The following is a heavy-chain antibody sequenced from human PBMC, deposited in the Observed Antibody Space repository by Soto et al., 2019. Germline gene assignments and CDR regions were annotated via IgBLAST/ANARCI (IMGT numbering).Heavy chain of an antibody. V-gene: IGHV5-10-1*01. CDR2: IDPSDSYT. CDR1: GYSFTSYW. J-gene: IGHJ6*02. Sequence: GESLKISCKGSGYSFTSYWISWVRQMPGKGLEWMGRIDPSDSYTNYSPSFQGHVTISADKSISTAYLQWSSLKASDTAMYYCATDSSRWNHTAYYYYGMDVWGQGTTVTVSS. CDR3: ATDSSRWNHTAYYYYGMDV. D-gene: IGHD6-19*01.